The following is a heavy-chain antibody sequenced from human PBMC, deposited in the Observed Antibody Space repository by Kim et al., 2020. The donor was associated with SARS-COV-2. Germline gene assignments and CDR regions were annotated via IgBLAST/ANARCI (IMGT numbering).Heavy chain of an antibody. J-gene: IGHJ4*02. D-gene: IGHD5-12*01. CDR3: AKDETILGGYALDY. V-gene: IGHV3-23*01. Sequence: AASVKGRFTISRDNSKNTLYLQMNSLRAEDTAVYYCAKDETILGGYALDYWGQGTLSPSPQ.